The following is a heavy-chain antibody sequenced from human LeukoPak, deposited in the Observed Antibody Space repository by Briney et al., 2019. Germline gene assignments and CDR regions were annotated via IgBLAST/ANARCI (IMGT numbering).Heavy chain of an antibody. J-gene: IGHJ4*02. Sequence: PSETLSLTCAVYGESFSGYYWSWVRQPPGKGLEWIGEINHSGSANYNPSLKSRVTISVDMSKNHFSLRLRSVTAADTAMYYCARGTLYRGWSYYLDFWGQGSQVTVSS. D-gene: IGHD6-19*01. CDR3: ARGTLYRGWSYYLDF. CDR1: GESFSGYY. CDR2: INHSGSA. V-gene: IGHV4-34*01.